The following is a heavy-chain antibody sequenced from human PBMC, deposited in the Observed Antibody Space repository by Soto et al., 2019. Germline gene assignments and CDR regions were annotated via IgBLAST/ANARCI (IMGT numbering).Heavy chain of an antibody. J-gene: IGHJ4*02. CDR3: AKGGGTWLRPDY. D-gene: IGHD2-15*01. CDR1: GFTFGNYG. CDR2: MSYDGSNK. V-gene: IGHV3-30*18. Sequence: QMVQSGGGVVQPGRSLRLSCAGSGFTFGNYGMHWVRQAPGKGLEWVALMSYDGSNKYYADSVKGRFTISRDNSKNTLSLQMNSLTTEDTAIYYCAKGGGTWLRPDYWGQGTLVTVSS.